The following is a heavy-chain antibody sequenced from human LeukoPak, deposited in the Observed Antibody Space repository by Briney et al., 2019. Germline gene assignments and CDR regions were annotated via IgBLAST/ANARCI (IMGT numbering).Heavy chain of an antibody. CDR2: IIPIFGTA. CDR3: ARAYSSSWYLGNDAFDI. V-gene: IGHV1-69*05. J-gene: IGHJ3*02. D-gene: IGHD6-13*01. CDR1: GGTFSSYA. Sequence: ASEKISCKASGGTFSSYAISCVRHAPGQGVEWMGGIIPIFGTANYAQKCQGRVTITTDESTSTAYMELSSLRSEDTAVYYCARAYSSSWYLGNDAFDIWGQGTMVTVSS.